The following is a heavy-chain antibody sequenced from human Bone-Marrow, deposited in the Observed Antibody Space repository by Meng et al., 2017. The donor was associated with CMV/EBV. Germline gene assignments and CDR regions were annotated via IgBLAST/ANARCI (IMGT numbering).Heavy chain of an antibody. D-gene: IGHD3-22*01. CDR1: GFTFSNAW. CDR3: TTEGGMIVELYYFDY. CDR2: IKSKTDGGTT. J-gene: IGHJ4*02. V-gene: IGHV3-15*01. Sequence: GGSLRLSCAASGFTFSNAWMSWVRQAPGKGLEWVGRIKSKTDGGTTDYAAPVKGRFTISRDDSKNALYLQMNSLKTEDTAVYYCTTEGGMIVELYYFDYWGQGTRVTGSS.